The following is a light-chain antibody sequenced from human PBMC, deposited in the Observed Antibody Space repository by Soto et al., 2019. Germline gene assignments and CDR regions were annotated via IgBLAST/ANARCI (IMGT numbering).Light chain of an antibody. Sequence: SALTQPASVSGSPGQSITISCTGTRTDVGGYNFVSWYQQHPGKAPKVIIYEVSNRPSGVSDRFSGSKSDNTASLTISGLQAEDEADYYCCSYVSSKTYVFGTGTKLTVL. CDR2: EVS. CDR3: CSYVSSKTYV. J-gene: IGLJ1*01. CDR1: RTDVGGYNF. V-gene: IGLV2-14*01.